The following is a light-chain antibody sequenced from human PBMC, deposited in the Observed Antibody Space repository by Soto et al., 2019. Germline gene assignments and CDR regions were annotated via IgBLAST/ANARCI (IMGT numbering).Light chain of an antibody. CDR1: SSDVGGYNY. CDR3: SSYTSSSTLPYV. V-gene: IGLV2-14*01. Sequence: QSALTQPASVSGSPGQSITIFCTGTSSDVGGYNYVSWYQQHPGKAPKLMIYEVSNRPSGVSNRFSGSKSGNTASLTISGLQAEDEADYYCSSYTSSSTLPYVFGTGTQLTVL. J-gene: IGLJ1*01. CDR2: EVS.